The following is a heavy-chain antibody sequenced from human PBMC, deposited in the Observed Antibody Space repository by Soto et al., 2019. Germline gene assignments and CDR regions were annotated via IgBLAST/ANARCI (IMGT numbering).Heavy chain of an antibody. D-gene: IGHD2-21*02. J-gene: IGHJ6*04. Sequence: GGSLRLSCAASGFTFSSYAVTWVREAPGKGLEWVSAISGSGGSTYYADSVKGRFTISRDNSKDTLYLQMNSLRVEDTAVYYCAKGQVTQDVWGKGTTVTVSS. V-gene: IGHV3-23*01. CDR1: GFTFSSYA. CDR3: AKGQVTQDV. CDR2: ISGSGGST.